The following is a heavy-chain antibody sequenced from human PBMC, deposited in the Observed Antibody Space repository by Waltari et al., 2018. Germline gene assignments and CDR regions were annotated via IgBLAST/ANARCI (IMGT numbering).Heavy chain of an antibody. CDR2: IIPICGTA. D-gene: IGHD3-3*02. V-gene: IGHV1-69*13. CDR3: ARSISYFDY. Sequence: QVQLVQSGAEVKTPGSSVTVSCKASGGTFRSYALSWVRQAPGQGLEWMGGIIPICGTANYAQKFQGRVTITADESTSTADMELSSLRSEDTAVYYCARSISYFDYWGQGTLVTVSS. CDR1: GGTFRSYA. J-gene: IGHJ4*02.